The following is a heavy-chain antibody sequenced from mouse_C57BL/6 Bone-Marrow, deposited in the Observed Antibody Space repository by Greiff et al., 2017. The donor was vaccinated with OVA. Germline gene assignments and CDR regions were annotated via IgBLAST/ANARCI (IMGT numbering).Heavy chain of an antibody. J-gene: IGHJ3*01. CDR1: GYTFTDHT. CDR2: IYPSDGST. D-gene: IGHD1-1*01. CDR3: ARRRYYYGSSWFAY. Sequence: VQLQQSDAELVKPGASVKISCKVSGYTFTDHTIHWMKQRPEQGLEWIGYIYPSDGSTKYNEKFKGKATLTADKSSSTAYMQLNSRTSEDSAVEFCARRRYYYGSSWFAYWGQGTLVTVSA. V-gene: IGHV1-78*01.